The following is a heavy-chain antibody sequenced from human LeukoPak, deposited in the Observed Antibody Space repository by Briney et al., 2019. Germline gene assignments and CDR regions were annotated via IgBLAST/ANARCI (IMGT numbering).Heavy chain of an antibody. CDR2: IYPGDSDT. V-gene: IGHV5-51*01. CDR3: ARKAAAGTGYSDY. CDR1: GYSFTSYW. J-gene: IGHJ4*02. Sequence: GESLKICCKGTGYSFTSYWIGWVRQMPGKGLERMGIIYPGDSDTRYSPSFQGQVTISADKSISTAYLQWSSLKASDTAMYYCARKAAAGTGYSDYWGQGTLVTVSS. D-gene: IGHD6-13*01.